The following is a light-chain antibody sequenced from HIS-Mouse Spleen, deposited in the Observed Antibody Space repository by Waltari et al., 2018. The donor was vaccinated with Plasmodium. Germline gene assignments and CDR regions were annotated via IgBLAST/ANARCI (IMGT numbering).Light chain of an antibody. CDR1: QSVSGN. J-gene: IGKJ5*01. CDR2: GAS. CDR3: QQYNNWPT. Sequence: EIVMTQSPATLSVSPGERATLSCRASQSVSGNLAWYQQKPGQAPRLLIYGASTRATGIPARFSGSGSGTEFTRTSSSMQSEDFAVCYCQQYNNWPTFGQGTRLEIK. V-gene: IGKV3-15*01.